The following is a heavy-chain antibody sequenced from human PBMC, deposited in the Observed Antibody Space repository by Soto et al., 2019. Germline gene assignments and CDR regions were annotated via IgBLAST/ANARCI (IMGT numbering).Heavy chain of an antibody. CDR1: GFTFSTYA. J-gene: IGHJ1*01. CDR3: AKDGYRSGYSAEYFQH. V-gene: IGHV3-23*01. D-gene: IGHD3-22*01. CDR2: ISASGGTT. Sequence: GGSLRLSCAASGFTFSTYAMSWVRQAPGKGLEWVASISASGGTTYYADSVKGRFTISRDNSKNTVYLQMNSLRAEDTAVYFCAKDGYRSGYSAEYFQHSGPAPLFTVSS.